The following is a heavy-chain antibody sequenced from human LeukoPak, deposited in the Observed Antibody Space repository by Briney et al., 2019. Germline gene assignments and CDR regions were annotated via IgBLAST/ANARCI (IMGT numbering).Heavy chain of an antibody. V-gene: IGHV3-23*01. J-gene: IGHJ4*02. CDR2: ISVSGGNT. Sequence: PGGSLRLSCAASGFTFSNYAMTWVRQAPGKGLEWVSAISVSGGNTYYADSVKGRFTISRDNSKNTLYLQMNSLRAEDTAVYYCAKKNYHRFDYWGQGTLVIVSS. D-gene: IGHD5-24*01. CDR1: GFTFSNYA. CDR3: AKKNYHRFDY.